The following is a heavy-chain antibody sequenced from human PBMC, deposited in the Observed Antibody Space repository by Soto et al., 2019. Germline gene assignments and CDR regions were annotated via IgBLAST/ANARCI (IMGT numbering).Heavy chain of an antibody. CDR3: VKSRYYGSGSYYNVNLYYFDY. CDR2: ISGSGGST. J-gene: IGHJ4*02. CDR1: GFTFSSYA. V-gene: IGHV3-23*01. Sequence: EVQLLESGGGLVQPGGSLRLSCAASGFTFSSYAMSWVRQAPGKGLEWVSAISGSGGSTYYADSVKGRFTISRDNSKNTLYLQMNSLRAEDTAVYYCVKSRYYGSGSYYNVNLYYFDYWGQGTLVTVSS. D-gene: IGHD3-10*01.